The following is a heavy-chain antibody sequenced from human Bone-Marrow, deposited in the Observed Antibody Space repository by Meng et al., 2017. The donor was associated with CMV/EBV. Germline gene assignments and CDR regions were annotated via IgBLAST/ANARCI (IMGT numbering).Heavy chain of an antibody. J-gene: IGHJ4*02. CDR1: GGSFSGYY. CDR3: ARGAVRGGIPDY. Sequence: GSLRLSCAVYGGSFSGYYWSWIRQPPGKGLEWIGEINHSGSTNYNPSLKSRVTISVDTSKNQFSLKLSSVTAADTAVYYCARGAVRGGIPDYWGQGTLVTVSS. D-gene: IGHD3-10*01. V-gene: IGHV4-34*01. CDR2: INHSGST.